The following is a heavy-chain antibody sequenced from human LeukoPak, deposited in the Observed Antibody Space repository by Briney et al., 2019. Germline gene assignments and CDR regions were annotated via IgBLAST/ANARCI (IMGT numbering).Heavy chain of an antibody. Sequence: GESLKISCKGSGYSFTIYGISWVRQAPGQGLEWMGWISAYNGNTNYAQKLQGRVTMTTDTSTSTAYMELRSLRSDDTAVYYCARDGAERPHYMDVWGKGTTVTVSS. CDR1: GYSFTIYG. J-gene: IGHJ6*03. CDR3: ARDGAERPHYMDV. CDR2: ISAYNGNT. D-gene: IGHD1-1*01. V-gene: IGHV1-18*01.